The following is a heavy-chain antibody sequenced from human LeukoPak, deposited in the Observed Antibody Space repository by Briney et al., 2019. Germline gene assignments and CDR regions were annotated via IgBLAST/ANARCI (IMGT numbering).Heavy chain of an antibody. CDR2: ISPIFGTG. D-gene: IGHD6-25*01. Sequence: ASVKVSCKASGGTFSSYAISWVRQAPGQGLEWMGGISPIFGTGNYAQKFQGRVPITTDESTSTAYMALSSLRSEATAVYYCARESAAGVGVVQHWGQGTLVTVSS. J-gene: IGHJ1*01. V-gene: IGHV1-69*05. CDR3: ARESAAGVGVVQH. CDR1: GGTFSSYA.